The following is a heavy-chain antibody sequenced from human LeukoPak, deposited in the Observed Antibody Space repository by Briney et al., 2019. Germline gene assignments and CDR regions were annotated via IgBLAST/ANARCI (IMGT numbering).Heavy chain of an antibody. CDR2: INHSGST. J-gene: IGHJ6*03. CDR3: ARVSRRAGAYYYYYMDV. CDR1: GGSFSGYY. Sequence: PSETLSLTCAVYGGSFSGYYWSWIRQPPGKGLEWIGEINHSGSTNYNPSLKSRVTISVDTSKNQFSLKLSSVTAADTAVYYCARVSRRAGAYYYYYMDVWGKGTTVTVSS. V-gene: IGHV4-34*01. D-gene: IGHD6-13*01.